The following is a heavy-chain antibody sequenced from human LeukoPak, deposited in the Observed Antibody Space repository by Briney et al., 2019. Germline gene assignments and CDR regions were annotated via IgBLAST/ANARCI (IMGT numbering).Heavy chain of an antibody. D-gene: IGHD6-19*01. CDR2: INTDGTVT. CDR3: ATKQWLAPPPDS. J-gene: IGHJ4*02. V-gene: IGHV3-74*01. Sequence: GGSLRLSCAASGFTFSKYWMFLVRQAAGKGLEIVSRINTDGTVTTYADSVKGRFTVSRDNADNTMVLQMNSVRDEDTAVYYCATKQWLAPPPDSWGQGTPVTVSS. CDR1: GFTFSKYW.